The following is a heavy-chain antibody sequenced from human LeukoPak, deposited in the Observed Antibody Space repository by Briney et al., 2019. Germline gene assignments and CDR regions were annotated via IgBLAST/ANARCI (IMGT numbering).Heavy chain of an antibody. CDR3: AKERSKALGVGYSSDHDAFDI. V-gene: IGHV3-23*01. J-gene: IGHJ3*02. Sequence: GGSLRLSCAASGFTFSSYAMSWVRQAPGKGLEWVSAISGSGGSTYYADSVKGRFTISRDNSKNTLYLQMNSLRAEDTAVYYCAKERSKALGVGYSSDHDAFDIWGQGTMVTVSS. CDR1: GFTFSSYA. D-gene: IGHD6-19*01. CDR2: ISGSGGST.